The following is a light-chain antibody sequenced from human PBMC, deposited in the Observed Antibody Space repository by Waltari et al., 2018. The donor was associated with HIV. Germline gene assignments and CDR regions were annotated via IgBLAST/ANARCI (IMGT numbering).Light chain of an antibody. CDR3: ATWDDSLSGPV. CDR2: GSN. V-gene: IGLV1-47*01. Sequence: QSVLTQPPSASGTPGQRVAISCSGSSSNIGSNYVYWYQQLPGTAPKVLIDGSNQRPSGVPDRFSGSKSGNSASLAISALRSEDEADYYCATWDDSLSGPVLGGGTKLTVL. J-gene: IGLJ3*02. CDR1: SSNIGSNY.